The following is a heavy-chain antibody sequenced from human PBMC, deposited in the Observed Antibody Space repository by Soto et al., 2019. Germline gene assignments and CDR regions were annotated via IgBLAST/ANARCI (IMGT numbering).Heavy chain of an antibody. CDR1: GYTFFTYD. V-gene: IGHV1-18*01. J-gene: IGHJ6*02. CDR3: ARDHRPKTTEYGLDV. CDR2: ISIYSGNR. Sequence: QVHLVQSGVEVKTPGASVKVSCQASGYTFFTYDISWVRQAPGQGLEWMGWISIYSGNRKYAQKLQGRVTMTTDTSATTAYLELRSLRSDDTAVYYCARDHRPKTTEYGLDVWGQGTMVTVSS.